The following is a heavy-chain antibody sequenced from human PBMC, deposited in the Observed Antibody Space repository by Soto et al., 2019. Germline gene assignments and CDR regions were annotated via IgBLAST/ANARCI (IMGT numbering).Heavy chain of an antibody. CDR2: MYNTGRT. J-gene: IGHJ6*02. D-gene: IGHD2-21*02. Sequence: PSETLSLTCTVSGGSISSSSYYWGWIRQPPGKGMEWIGYMYNTGRTIYNPSLKSRVTISVDTSKNQFSLKLNSVTAADTAVYYCARDLWGYCGADCYPLDVWGQGTTVTVSS. CDR3: ARDLWGYCGADCYPLDV. V-gene: IGHV4-61*01. CDR1: GGSISSSSYY.